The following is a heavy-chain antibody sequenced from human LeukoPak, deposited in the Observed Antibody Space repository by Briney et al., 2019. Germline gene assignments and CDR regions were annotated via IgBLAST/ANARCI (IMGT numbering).Heavy chain of an antibody. Sequence: SETLSLTCTVSGGSISSSSYYWGWIRQPPGKGLEWIGSIYYSGSTYYHPSLKSRVTISVDTSENQFSLKLSSVTAADTAVYYCARRRHDYVWGSYRYTGVFDYWGQGTLVTVSS. CDR2: IYYSGST. V-gene: IGHV4-39*01. CDR1: GGSISSSSYY. D-gene: IGHD3-16*02. CDR3: ARRRHDYVWGSYRYTGVFDY. J-gene: IGHJ4*02.